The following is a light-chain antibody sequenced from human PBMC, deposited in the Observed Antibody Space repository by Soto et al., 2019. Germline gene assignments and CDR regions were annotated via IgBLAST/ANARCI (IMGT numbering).Light chain of an antibody. CDR2: GVS. CDR1: SSDIGGYNY. Sequence: QSALTQPPSASGSPGQSVTISCTGTSSDIGGYNYVSWYQQYPGKAPKLIIYGVSQRPSGVPDRFSGSKSGNTASLTVSGLQAEDEADYYCSSYAGSNNFVFGTGTKVTVL. V-gene: IGLV2-8*01. J-gene: IGLJ1*01. CDR3: SSYAGSNNFV.